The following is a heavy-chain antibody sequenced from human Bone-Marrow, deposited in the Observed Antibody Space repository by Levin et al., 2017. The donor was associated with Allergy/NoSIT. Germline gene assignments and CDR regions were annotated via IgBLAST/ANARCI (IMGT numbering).Heavy chain of an antibody. Sequence: LRLSCAVSGGSISSGGYSWSWIRQPPGKGLEWIGYIYHSGSTYYNPSLKSRVTISVDRSKNQFSLKLSSVTAADTAVYYCAGRYSSNLKTFDYWGQGTLVTVSS. V-gene: IGHV4-30-2*01. CDR2: IYHSGST. J-gene: IGHJ4*02. CDR1: GGSISSGGYS. D-gene: IGHD6-13*01. CDR3: AGRYSSNLKTFDY.